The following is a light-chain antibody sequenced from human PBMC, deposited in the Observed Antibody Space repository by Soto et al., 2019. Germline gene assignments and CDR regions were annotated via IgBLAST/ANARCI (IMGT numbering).Light chain of an antibody. V-gene: IGKV3-15*01. J-gene: IGKJ1*01. Sequence: EIVLTQSPATLSVSLGERATLSCRASQSISSNLAWFQQKVGQAPRLLIYGASTRATGNPARFSGSGSGTEFTLTISSLQSEDSAIYFCQHYNNWPWTFGQGPKVEIK. CDR1: QSISSN. CDR3: QHYNNWPWT. CDR2: GAS.